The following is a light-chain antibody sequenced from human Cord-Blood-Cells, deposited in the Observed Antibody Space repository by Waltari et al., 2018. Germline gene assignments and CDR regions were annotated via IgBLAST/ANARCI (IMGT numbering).Light chain of an antibody. Sequence: QSALTQPPSASGSPGQSVTISCTGTSSDVGGYNYVSWYQQHPGKAPELMIYEVSKLPSGVPDRFSGSKSGNTASLTVSGLQAEDEADYYCSSYAGSNNWVFGGGTKLTVL. CDR1: SSDVGGYNY. J-gene: IGLJ3*02. V-gene: IGLV2-8*01. CDR2: EVS. CDR3: SSYAGSNNWV.